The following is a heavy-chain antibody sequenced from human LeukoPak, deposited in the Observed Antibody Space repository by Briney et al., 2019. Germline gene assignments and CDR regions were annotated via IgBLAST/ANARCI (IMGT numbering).Heavy chain of an antibody. Sequence: SETLSLTCTVSGGSISSYYWSWIRQPPGKGLDWIGYIFYSGSTNYNPSLKSRVTISVDTSKTQFSLKLTSVTAADRAVYFCARHNLGIAARDAFDIWGQGTMVTVSS. CDR1: GGSISSYY. V-gene: IGHV4-59*08. CDR3: ARHNLGIAARDAFDI. J-gene: IGHJ3*02. D-gene: IGHD6-13*01. CDR2: IFYSGST.